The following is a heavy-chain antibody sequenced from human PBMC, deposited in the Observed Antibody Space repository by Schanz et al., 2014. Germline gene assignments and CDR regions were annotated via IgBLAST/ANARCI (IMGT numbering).Heavy chain of an antibody. Sequence: QLQMQTSGPGLVRPWETLSLTCTVSGGSISDSGAYWGWFRQTPGKGLEWIANLFYGGSKYYNPAWESGVTRSVEASNNQCAGGWGAVTAADTGVYYCARHNRVWFGKEGWWGQGTLVTVSS. V-gene: IGHV4-39*01. CDR3: ARHNRVWFGKEGW. D-gene: IGHD3-10*01. J-gene: IGHJ4*02. CDR2: LFYGGSK. CDR1: GGSISDSGAY.